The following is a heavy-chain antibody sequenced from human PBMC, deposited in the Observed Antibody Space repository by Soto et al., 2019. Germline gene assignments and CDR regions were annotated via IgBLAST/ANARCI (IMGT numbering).Heavy chain of an antibody. Sequence: PGGSLRLSCAASGFTVSSNYMSWVRQAPGKGLEWVSVIYSDGSTYYADSVKGRFTISRDNSKNTLYLQMNSLRAEDTAVYYCARDNSGDAYYYHHYVMDVWGQGTTVTAP. CDR3: ARDNSGDAYYYHHYVMDV. V-gene: IGHV3-53*01. D-gene: IGHD5-12*01. CDR1: GFTVSSNY. CDR2: IYSDGST. J-gene: IGHJ6*02.